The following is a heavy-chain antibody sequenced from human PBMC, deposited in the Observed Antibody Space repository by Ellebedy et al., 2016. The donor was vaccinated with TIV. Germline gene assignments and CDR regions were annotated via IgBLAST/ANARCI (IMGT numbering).Heavy chain of an antibody. CDR2: IYYTGTT. CDR3: ARGHPYYGY. D-gene: IGHD3-3*01. Sequence: SETLSLXXTVSGGPISSSGYYWGWIRQPPGKGLEWIGCIYYTGTTYYNPSLKSRVTIAGDTSKNQLSLKLRSVTAADTAVYYCARGHPYYGYWGQGTLVTVSS. J-gene: IGHJ4*02. V-gene: IGHV4-39*07. CDR1: GGPISSSGYY.